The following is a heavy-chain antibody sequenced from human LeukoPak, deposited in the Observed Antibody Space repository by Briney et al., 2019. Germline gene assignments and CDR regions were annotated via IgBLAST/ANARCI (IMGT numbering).Heavy chain of an antibody. CDR2: ISGSGGST. CDR3: AKGEDCSSTSCYIPDY. V-gene: IGHV3-23*01. J-gene: IGHJ4*02. CDR1: GFTFSSYA. Sequence: GGSLRLSCAASGFTFSSYAMSWVRQAPGKGLEWVSAISGSGGSTYYADSVKGRFTISRDNSKNTLYLQMNSLRAEDTAVYYCAKGEDCSSTSCYIPDYWGQGTLVTVSS. D-gene: IGHD2-2*02.